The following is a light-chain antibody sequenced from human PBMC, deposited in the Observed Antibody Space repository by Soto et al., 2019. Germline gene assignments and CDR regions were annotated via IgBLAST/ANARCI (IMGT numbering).Light chain of an antibody. CDR3: QQYNKWPWT. CDR2: GAS. Sequence: EIVMTQSPATLSVSPGERATLSCRASQSVSSDLAWYQQKPGQAPRLLTYGASTRATGIPARFSGSGSGTAFTLTISSLQSEDFAVYYCQQYNKWPWTFGQGTKVEIK. J-gene: IGKJ1*01. V-gene: IGKV3-15*01. CDR1: QSVSSD.